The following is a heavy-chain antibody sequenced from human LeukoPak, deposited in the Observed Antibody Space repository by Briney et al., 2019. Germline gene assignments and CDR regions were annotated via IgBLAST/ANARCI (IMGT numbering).Heavy chain of an antibody. V-gene: IGHV3-53*01. J-gene: IGHJ4*02. CDR3: ARYYYDSSGYPYYFDS. Sequence: PGGSLRLSCAASGFIVSNNYMSWVRQAPGEGLEWVSVIYSGGSTYYADSVKGRFTISRDNSKNTVYLQMNSLRAEDTAVYYCARYYYDSSGYPYYFDSWGQGTLVTVSS. D-gene: IGHD3-22*01. CDR2: IYSGGST. CDR1: GFIVSNNY.